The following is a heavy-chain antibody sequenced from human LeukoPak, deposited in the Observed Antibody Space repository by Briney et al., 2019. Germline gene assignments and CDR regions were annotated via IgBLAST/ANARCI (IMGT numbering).Heavy chain of an antibody. J-gene: IGHJ4*02. CDR1: GFTVSSNY. CDR3: ARGLGYSYGYGIDY. CDR2: IYSGGST. Sequence: GGSLRLSCAASGFTVSSNYMSWVRQAPGKGLEWISVIYSGGSTAYADSVKGRFTISRDNSKNTLYLQMNSLRAEDTAVYSCARGLGYSYGYGIDYWGQGTLVIASS. D-gene: IGHD5-18*01. V-gene: IGHV3-53*01.